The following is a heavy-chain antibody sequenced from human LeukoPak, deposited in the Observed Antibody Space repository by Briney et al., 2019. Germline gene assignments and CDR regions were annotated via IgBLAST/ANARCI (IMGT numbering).Heavy chain of an antibody. Sequence: GASVKVSCKASGGTFSSYAISWVRQAPGQGLEWMGGIIPIFGTANYAQKFQGRVTITTDESTSTAYMELRSLRSDDTAVYYCARIKDWNEIYGYWGQGTLVTVSS. CDR3: ARIKDWNEIYGY. D-gene: IGHD1-1*01. J-gene: IGHJ4*02. CDR2: IIPIFGTA. V-gene: IGHV1-69*05. CDR1: GGTFSSYA.